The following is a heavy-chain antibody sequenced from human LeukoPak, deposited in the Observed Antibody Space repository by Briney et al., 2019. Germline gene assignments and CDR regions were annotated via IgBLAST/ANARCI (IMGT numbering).Heavy chain of an antibody. CDR2: ISGSGGST. D-gene: IGHD1-26*01. CDR1: GFTFSSYA. J-gene: IGHJ4*02. Sequence: GGSLRLSRAASGFTFSSYAMSWVRQAPGKGLEWVSAISGSGGSTYYADSVKGRFTISRDNSKNTLYLQMNSLRAEDTAVYYCAKVYSGSYYPRYYFDYWGQGTLVTVSS. CDR3: AKVYSGSYYPRYYFDY. V-gene: IGHV3-23*01.